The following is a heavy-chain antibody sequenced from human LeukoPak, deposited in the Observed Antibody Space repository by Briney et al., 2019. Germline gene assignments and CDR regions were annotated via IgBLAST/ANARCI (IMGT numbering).Heavy chain of an antibody. CDR3: ARVIRSIAVAGGRFDP. Sequence: ASVKVSCKASGYSFTAYYIHWVRQAPGQGLEWMGWISPNSGGTDYAQKFLGRVTMTTDTSTSTAYMELRSLRSDDTAVYYCARVIRSIAVAGGRFDPWGQGTLVTVSS. V-gene: IGHV1-2*02. CDR2: ISPNSGGT. D-gene: IGHD6-19*01. J-gene: IGHJ5*02. CDR1: GYSFTAYY.